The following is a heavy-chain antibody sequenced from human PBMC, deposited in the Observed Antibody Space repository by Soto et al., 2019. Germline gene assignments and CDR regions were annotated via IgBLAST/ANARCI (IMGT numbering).Heavy chain of an antibody. V-gene: IGHV3-21*06. CDR2: ISSTTNYI. Sequence: PGGSLRLSCAASGFTFTRYSMNWVRQAPGKGLEWVASISSTTNYIYYGESLKGRLTISRDNAKNSMYLQMNTLRAEDTAVYYCAIESEELSSNLDFWGQGTLVTVSS. J-gene: IGHJ4*02. CDR3: AIESEELSSNLDF. D-gene: IGHD1-7*01. CDR1: GFTFTRYS.